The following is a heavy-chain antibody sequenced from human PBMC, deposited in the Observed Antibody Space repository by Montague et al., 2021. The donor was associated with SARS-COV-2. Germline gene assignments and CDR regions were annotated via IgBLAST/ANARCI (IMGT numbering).Heavy chain of an antibody. D-gene: IGHD3-22*01. V-gene: IGHV4-34*01. CDR3: ARGPRITMIVVVITVLRFDP. Sequence: SETLSLTCAVYGGSFSGYYWSWIRQPPGKGLEWIGEINHSGSTNYNPSLKSRVTISVDTSKNQFSLRLSSVTAADTAVYYCARGPRITMIVVVITVLRFDPWGQGTLVPVSS. CDR2: INHSGST. CDR1: GGSFSGYY. J-gene: IGHJ5*02.